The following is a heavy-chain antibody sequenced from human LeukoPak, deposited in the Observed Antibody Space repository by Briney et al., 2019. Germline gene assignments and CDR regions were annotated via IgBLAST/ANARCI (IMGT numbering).Heavy chain of an antibody. J-gene: IGHJ4*02. D-gene: IGHD2-8*01. CDR3: ARGGVMIDY. CDR2: FYFSGRT. CDR1: GGSISSSSYY. V-gene: IGHV4-39*07. Sequence: SETLSLTCTVSGGSISSSSYYWGWIRQPPGKGLEWIGSFYFSGRTYYNPSLKSPVTISVDTSRNQFSLKVNSVTAADTAVYYCARGGVMIDYWGQGTLVTVSS.